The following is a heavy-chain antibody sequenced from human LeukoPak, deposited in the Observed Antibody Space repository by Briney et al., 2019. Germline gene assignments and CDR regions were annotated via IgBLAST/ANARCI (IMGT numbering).Heavy chain of an antibody. CDR2: ITGSGGGI. J-gene: IGHJ4*02. CDR3: VKDRKPDSRYNFDF. D-gene: IGHD5-12*01. Sequence: PGGSLRLSCAASGFTFRTYAMNWVRQAPGKGLEWVSVITGSGGGIYYADSVKGRFTISRDNSKDTVYLQMNSLRAEDTATYYCVKDRKPDSRYNFDFWGQGTLVTVSS. CDR1: GFTFRTYA. V-gene: IGHV3-23*01.